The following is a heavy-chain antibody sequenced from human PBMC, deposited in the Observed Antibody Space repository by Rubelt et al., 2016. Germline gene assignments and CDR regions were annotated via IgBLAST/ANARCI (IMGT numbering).Heavy chain of an antibody. CDR1: GYTFTSYF. J-gene: IGHJ6*02. Sequence: QVQLVQSGAEVKKPGASVKVSCKASGYTFTSYFIHWVRQAPGQGLEWMGIINPSGGSTSYARPCTDRVTMNTEHATSPVYMERSNRGEDETAMYYCASDYGVWGQGTTVTVS. V-gene: IGHV1-46*01. D-gene: IGHD3-10*01. CDR2: INPSGGST. CDR3: ASDYGV.